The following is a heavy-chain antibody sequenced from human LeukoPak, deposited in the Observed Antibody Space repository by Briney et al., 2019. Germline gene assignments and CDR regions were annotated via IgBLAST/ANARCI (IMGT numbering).Heavy chain of an antibody. CDR3: ARDPGAYFDY. CDR2: INTDGSST. V-gene: IGHV3-74*01. D-gene: IGHD3-16*01. CDR1: GFTFSSYG. J-gene: IGHJ4*02. Sequence: QPGRSLRLSCAAPGFTFSSYGMHWVRQAPGKGLVWVSHINTDGSSTNYADSVKGRFTISRDNAKNTLYLQMNSLRAEDTAVYYCARDPGAYFDYWGQGTLVTVSS.